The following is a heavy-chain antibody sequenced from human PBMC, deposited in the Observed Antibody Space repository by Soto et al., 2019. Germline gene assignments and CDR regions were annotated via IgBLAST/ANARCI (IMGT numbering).Heavy chain of an antibody. CDR2: ISGSGGST. Sequence: PGGSLRLSCAASGFTFSSYAMSWVRQAPGKGLEWVSAISGSGGSTYYADSVKGRFTISRDNSKNTLYLQMNSLRAEDTAVYYCAKAARGYSGYRDTDGMDVWGQGTTVTVSS. J-gene: IGHJ6*02. CDR1: GFTFSSYA. V-gene: IGHV3-23*01. D-gene: IGHD5-12*01. CDR3: AKAARGYSGYRDTDGMDV.